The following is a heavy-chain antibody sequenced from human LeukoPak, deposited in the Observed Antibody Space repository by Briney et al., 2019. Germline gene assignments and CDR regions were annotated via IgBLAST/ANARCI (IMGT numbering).Heavy chain of an antibody. J-gene: IGHJ5*02. Sequence: GASVKVSCKASGGTFISYAISWVRQAPGQGLEWMGGIIPIFGTANYAQKFQGRVTITADESTSTAYMELSSLRSEDTAVYYCARAKAPYSSDWTPWGQGTLVTVSS. V-gene: IGHV1-69*13. CDR1: GGTFISYA. CDR2: IIPIFGTA. D-gene: IGHD6-19*01. CDR3: ARAKAPYSSDWTP.